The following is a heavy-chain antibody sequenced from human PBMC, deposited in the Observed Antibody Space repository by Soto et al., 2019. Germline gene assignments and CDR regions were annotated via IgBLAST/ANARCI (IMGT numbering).Heavy chain of an antibody. CDR2: IYHSGST. Sequence: PSETLSLTCAVSGGSISSGGYSWSWIRQPPGKGLEWIGYIYHSGSTYYNPSLKSRVTISVDRSKNQFSLKLSSVTAADTAVYYCARAGDSSGCVWFDPWGQGTLVTVSS. J-gene: IGHJ5*02. D-gene: IGHD3-22*01. CDR1: GGSISSGGYS. V-gene: IGHV4-30-2*01. CDR3: ARAGDSSGCVWFDP.